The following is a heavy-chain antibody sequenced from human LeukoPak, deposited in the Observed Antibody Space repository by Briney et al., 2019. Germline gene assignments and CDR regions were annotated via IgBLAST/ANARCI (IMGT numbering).Heavy chain of an antibody. CDR2: ISSSSSTT. V-gene: IGHV3-48*04. D-gene: IGHD2-2*02. Sequence: GGSLRLSCAASGFTFSSYSMNWVRQAPGKGLEWVSYISSSSSTTYYADSVKGRLTISRDNAKNSLYLQMKSLRAEDTAVYYCARAAKKQDIVVVPAAIGYYFDYWGQGTLVTVSS. CDR1: GFTFSSYS. CDR3: ARAAKKQDIVVVPAAIGYYFDY. J-gene: IGHJ4*02.